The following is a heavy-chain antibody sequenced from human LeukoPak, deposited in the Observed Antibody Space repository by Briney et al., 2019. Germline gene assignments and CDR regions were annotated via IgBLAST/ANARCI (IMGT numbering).Heavy chain of an antibody. CDR3: ARSVAGSFDY. V-gene: IGHV3-48*01. J-gene: IGHJ4*02. CDR2: INSVSTI. Sequence: GGSLRLSCAASGFTFSPYSMNWVRQAPGKGLEWGSYINSVSTIHYADSVKGRFTISRDNAKNSVYLQMKSLRAEDTAVYYCARSVAGSFDYWAREPWSPSPQ. D-gene: IGHD6-19*01. CDR1: GFTFSPYS.